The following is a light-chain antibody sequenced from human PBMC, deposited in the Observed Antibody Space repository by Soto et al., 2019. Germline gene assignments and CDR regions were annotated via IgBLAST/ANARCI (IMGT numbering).Light chain of an antibody. J-gene: IGKJ1*01. CDR2: GAS. CDR1: QSVSSD. Sequence: EIVMTQSPATLSVSPGERATLSCRASQSVSSDLAWYQQKPGQAPRLLIYGASTRATGIPARFSGSGSGTEFTLTISSQQSEDFAVYYCQQYNNWHQFGQGTKVEIK. CDR3: QQYNNWHQ. V-gene: IGKV3-15*01.